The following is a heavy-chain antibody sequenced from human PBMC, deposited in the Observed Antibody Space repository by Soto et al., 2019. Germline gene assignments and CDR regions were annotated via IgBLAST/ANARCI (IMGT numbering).Heavy chain of an antibody. CDR3: ARISSVDPYGYVNGGLDV. Sequence: SESLSLTCSVSGGSSRSYYWSWIRQSPEKGLEWIGYFYHSGNSNYNPSLKSRVTISVDTSKNQLSLSLRSVTAADTAVYFCARISSVDPYGYVNGGLDVWGQGTTVTV. J-gene: IGHJ6*02. V-gene: IGHV4-59*01. D-gene: IGHD5-18*01. CDR2: FYHSGNS. CDR1: GGSSRSYY.